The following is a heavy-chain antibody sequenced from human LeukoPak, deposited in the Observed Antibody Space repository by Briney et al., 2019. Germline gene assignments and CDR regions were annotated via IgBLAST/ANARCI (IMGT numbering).Heavy chain of an antibody. Sequence: GGSLRLSCGASGFTFSSYWMSWFRQAPGKGLEWVANINQDGSEKYYVDSVKGRFTISRDNAKNSLYLQMNSLRADDTAVYYCANEGAYTSSSPTGYWGQGTLVTVSS. V-gene: IGHV3-7*01. CDR1: GFTFSSYW. D-gene: IGHD6-6*01. CDR2: INQDGSEK. CDR3: ANEGAYTSSSPTGY. J-gene: IGHJ4*02.